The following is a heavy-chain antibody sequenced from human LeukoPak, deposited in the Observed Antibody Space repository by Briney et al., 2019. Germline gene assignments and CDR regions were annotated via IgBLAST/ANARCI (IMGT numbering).Heavy chain of an antibody. CDR3: ARAHPITFGGVLDAFDI. D-gene: IGHD3-16*01. CDR2: MNPNSGNT. J-gene: IGHJ3*02. V-gene: IGHV1-8*03. CDR1: GYTFTSYD. Sequence: GASVKVSCKASGYTFTSYDINWVRQATGQGLEWMGWMNPNSGNTGYAQKFQGRVTITRNTSISTAYMELSSLRSEGTAVYYCARAHPITFGGVLDAFDIWGQGTMVTVSS.